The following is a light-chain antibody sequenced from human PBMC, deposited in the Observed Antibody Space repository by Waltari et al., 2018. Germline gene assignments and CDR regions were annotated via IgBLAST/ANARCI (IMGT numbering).Light chain of an antibody. Sequence: QSALTQPASVSGSPGQSITISCTGTSRDVGGSTYVPWYQQHPGKAPKLMIYEVSNRPSGVSNRFSGSKSGNTASLTISGLQAEDEADYYCSSYTSSSTYVVFGGGTKLTVL. CDR1: SRDVGGSTY. CDR2: EVS. V-gene: IGLV2-14*01. J-gene: IGLJ2*01. CDR3: SSYTSSSTYVV.